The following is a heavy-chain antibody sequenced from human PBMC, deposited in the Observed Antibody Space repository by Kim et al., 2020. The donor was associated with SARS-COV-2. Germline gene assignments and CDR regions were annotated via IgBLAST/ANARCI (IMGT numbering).Heavy chain of an antibody. D-gene: IGHD6-13*01. CDR3: ARGLAAAGFDAFDI. Sequence: TDSVKGRFTISRNNSNNTLYMQMNSLRGEDAAVYYCARGLAAAGFDAFDIWGQGTMVTVSS. J-gene: IGHJ3*02. V-gene: IGHV3-30*10.